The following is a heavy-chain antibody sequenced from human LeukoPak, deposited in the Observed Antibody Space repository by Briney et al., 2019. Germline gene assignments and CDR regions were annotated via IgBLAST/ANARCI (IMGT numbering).Heavy chain of an antibody. V-gene: IGHV4-59*08. D-gene: IGHD1-26*01. Sequence: PSETLSLTCTVSGGSIGSYFWSWIRQPPGKGLEWIGYNSGSTKYNSSLKSRVTISVDTSKNQLSLKLSSVTAADTAVYYCARGRGYGGNYLRAFDIWGQGTMVSVSS. J-gene: IGHJ3*02. CDR1: GGSIGSYF. CDR3: ARGRGYGGNYLRAFDI. CDR2: NSGST.